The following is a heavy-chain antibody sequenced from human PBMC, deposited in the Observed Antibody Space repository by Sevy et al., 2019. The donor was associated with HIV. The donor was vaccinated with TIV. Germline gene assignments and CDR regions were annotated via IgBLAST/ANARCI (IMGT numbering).Heavy chain of an antibody. Sequence: SETLSLTCTVSGGSINSDHWNWIRQPPGKGLEWIGYVYYTGGTNYNPSLKNRVTISVDRTKNQFSLKLTSVPAADTAVYYCARPNDFDIWGQGTMVTVSS. V-gene: IGHV4-59*08. CDR1: GGSINSDH. J-gene: IGHJ3*02. CDR2: VYYTGGT. CDR3: ARPNDFDI.